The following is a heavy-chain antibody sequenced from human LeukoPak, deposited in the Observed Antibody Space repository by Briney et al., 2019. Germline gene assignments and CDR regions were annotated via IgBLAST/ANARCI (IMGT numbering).Heavy chain of an antibody. V-gene: IGHV1-69*06. Sequence: SVKVSCKASGGTFSSYAISWVRQAPGQGLEWMGGIIPIFGTANYAQKFQGRVTITADKSTSTAYMELSSLRSEDTAVYYCARDLERRADAFDIWGQGTMVTVSS. CDR3: ARDLERRADAFDI. J-gene: IGHJ3*02. CDR1: GGTFSSYA. CDR2: IIPIFGTA.